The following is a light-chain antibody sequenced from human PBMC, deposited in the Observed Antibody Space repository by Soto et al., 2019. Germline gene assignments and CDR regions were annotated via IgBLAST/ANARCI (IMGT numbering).Light chain of an antibody. J-gene: IGKJ3*01. V-gene: IGKV3-15*01. CDR3: QQYNSWPT. Sequence: EIVVXQSPATXXVSPGERATXXXXASQXVXXNLAWYQQKPGRAPRLLIYGASTRATGIPARFSGSGSGTEFTLTISSLQSEDFAVYYCQQYNSWPTFGPGTKVDIK. CDR1: QXVXXN. CDR2: GAS.